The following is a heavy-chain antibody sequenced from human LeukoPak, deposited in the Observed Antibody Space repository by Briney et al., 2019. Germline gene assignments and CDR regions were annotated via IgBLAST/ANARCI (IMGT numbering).Heavy chain of an antibody. D-gene: IGHD4-23*01. CDR1: GGSIISTASY. J-gene: IGHJ4*02. Sequence: SETLSLTCTVSGGSIISTASYWTWLRQPPGKGLEWIGSIYYSGSTYYNPSLKSRVTISVDTSKNQFSLKLSSVTAADTAVYYCARSSTVVIDYWGQGTLVTVSS. CDR3: ARSSTVVIDY. CDR2: IYYSGST. V-gene: IGHV4-39*01.